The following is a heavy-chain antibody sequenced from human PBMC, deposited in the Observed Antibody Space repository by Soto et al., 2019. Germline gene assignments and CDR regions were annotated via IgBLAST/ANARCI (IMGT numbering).Heavy chain of an antibody. V-gene: IGHV1-2*02. D-gene: IGHD6-25*01. J-gene: IGHJ6*02. CDR3: ARDRIPATDAGVYYYGMDV. CDR2: INPNNGGT. CDR1: GYTFTDYY. Sequence: ASVKVSCKASGYTFTDYYLHWVRQAPGQGLEWMGWINPNNGGTNYAQKFQGRVTMTRDTSVNTAYIELSRLRYDDTAVYFCARDRIPATDAGVYYYGMDVWGLGTTVTVSS.